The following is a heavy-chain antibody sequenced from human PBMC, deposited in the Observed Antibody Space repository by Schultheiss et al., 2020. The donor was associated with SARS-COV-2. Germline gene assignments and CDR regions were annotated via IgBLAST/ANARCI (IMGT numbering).Heavy chain of an antibody. D-gene: IGHD2-15*01. CDR1: GFTFSSYS. CDR2: ISSSAAYI. Sequence: GGSLRLSCAASGFTFSSYSMNWVRQAPGKGLEWVSSISSSAAYIYYADSVKGRFTISRDNAMNSLYLQMNSLRAEDTAVYFCARDRVRERGMVVAATCFDYWGQGTLVTVSS. J-gene: IGHJ4*02. V-gene: IGHV3-21*01. CDR3: ARDRVRERGMVVAATCFDY.